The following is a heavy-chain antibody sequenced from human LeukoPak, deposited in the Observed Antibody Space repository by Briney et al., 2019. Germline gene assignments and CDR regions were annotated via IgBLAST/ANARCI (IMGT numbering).Heavy chain of an antibody. CDR1: GFTFSSYA. CDR2: ISGSGGST. Sequence: GGSLRLSCAASGFTFSSYAMSWVRQAPGKGLEWVSGISGSGGSTYHADSVKGRFTISRDNSKNTLYLQMNSLRAEDTAVYYCARAPGYCPGTTCRACFDYWGQGTLVTVSS. J-gene: IGHJ4*02. D-gene: IGHD2-2*01. CDR3: ARAPGYCPGTTCRACFDY. V-gene: IGHV3-23*01.